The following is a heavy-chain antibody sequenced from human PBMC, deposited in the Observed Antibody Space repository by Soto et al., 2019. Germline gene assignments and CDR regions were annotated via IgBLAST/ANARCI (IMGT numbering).Heavy chain of an antibody. CDR1: GVSISSVSLSSNY. CDR2: ISYTGNT. Sequence: QVQLQESGPGLVKPSETLSLTCTVSGVSISSVSLSSNYWGWIRQSPGKGLECIGSISYTGNTNYNHSLTSRVTISVDTSKNQFSLKLSSVTAADTAVYYCARIPYSSASFDYWGQGTLVTVSS. D-gene: IGHD6-19*01. V-gene: IGHV4-61*01. CDR3: ARIPYSSASFDY. J-gene: IGHJ4*02.